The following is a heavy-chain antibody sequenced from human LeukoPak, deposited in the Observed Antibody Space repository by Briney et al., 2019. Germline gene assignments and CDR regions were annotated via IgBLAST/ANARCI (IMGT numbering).Heavy chain of an antibody. CDR2: IFYTGKT. CDR3: ARVFDT. Sequence: SETLSLTCTVSGGSVYTSDYYWGWVRQPPGKGPEWIGDIFYTGKTNYNPSLKSRVSISIDTSKNQFSLKLTSVTAADTAVYYCARVFDTWGQGTLVTVSS. V-gene: IGHV4-39*07. J-gene: IGHJ4*02. CDR1: GGSVYTSDYY.